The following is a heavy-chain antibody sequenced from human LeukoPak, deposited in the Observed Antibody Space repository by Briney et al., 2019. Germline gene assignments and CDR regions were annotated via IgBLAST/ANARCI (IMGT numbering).Heavy chain of an antibody. J-gene: IGHJ5*02. Sequence: PGGSLRLSCAASGFTFDDYAMHWVRQAPGKGLEWVSGISWNSGSIGYADSVKGRFTISRDNAKNSLYLQMNSLRAEDTALYYCAKESLWFGELSTGGLFGFDPWGQGTLVTVSS. CDR1: GFTFDDYA. V-gene: IGHV3-9*01. CDR3: AKESLWFGELSTGGLFGFDP. CDR2: ISWNSGSI. D-gene: IGHD3-10*01.